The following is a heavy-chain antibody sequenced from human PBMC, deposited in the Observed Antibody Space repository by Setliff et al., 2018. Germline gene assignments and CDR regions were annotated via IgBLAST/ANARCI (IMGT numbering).Heavy chain of an antibody. V-gene: IGHV2-5*01. J-gene: IGHJ6*03. D-gene: IGHD3-3*01. CDR1: GFSLSTSGVG. CDR2: IYWNDDK. Sequence: SGPTLVNPTQTLTLTCTFSGFSLSTSGVGVGWIRQPPGKALEWLTLIYWNDDKRYSPSLKSRLAITKDTSKNQVVLTMTNMDPVDTAVYYCTREASADFWSGYPYYYYMDVWGKGTTVTVSS. CDR3: TREASADFWSGYPYYYYMDV.